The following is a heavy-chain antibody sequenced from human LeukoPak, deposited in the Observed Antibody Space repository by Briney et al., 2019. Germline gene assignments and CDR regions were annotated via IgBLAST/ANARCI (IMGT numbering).Heavy chain of an antibody. V-gene: IGHV1-8*01. D-gene: IGHD6-13*01. CDR1: GYTFTSYD. CDR2: MNPNSGNT. J-gene: IGHJ6*03. Sequence: ASVKVPCKASGYTFTSYDINWARQATGQGLEWMGWMNPNSGNTGYAQKFQGRVTMTRNTSISTAYMELSSPRSEDTAVYYCARGAGSSWYSYYYYYYMDVWGKGTTVTVSS. CDR3: ARGAGSSWYSYYYYYYMDV.